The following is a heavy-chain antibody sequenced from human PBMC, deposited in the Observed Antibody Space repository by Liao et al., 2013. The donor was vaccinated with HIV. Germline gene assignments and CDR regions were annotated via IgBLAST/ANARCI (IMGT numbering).Heavy chain of an antibody. CDR2: INLSRNT. V-gene: IGHV4-34*01. J-gene: IGHJ4*02. Sequence: QVQIQQWGAGLLKPSETLSLTCAVSGGSFSGYYWSWIRQAPGKRLEWIGEINLSRNTNYNPSFKSRVSISGDRSKNQFSLKVTSVTAADTAVYYCAREFDGYSGVFDYWGQGTLVSVSS. CDR1: GGSFSGYY. D-gene: IGHD5-24*01. CDR3: AREFDGYSGVFDY.